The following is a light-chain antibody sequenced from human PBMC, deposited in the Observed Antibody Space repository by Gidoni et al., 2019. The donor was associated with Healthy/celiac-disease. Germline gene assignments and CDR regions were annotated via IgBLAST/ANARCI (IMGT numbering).Light chain of an antibody. Sequence: ALTQPPAVSGDPAKPLTISCTGTRSDVGGYNYVSWYQQHPGKAPKLMIYEVSNRPSGVSDRFSGSKSVNTASLTIAGLQAEDEADYYCSSYTSSSTDVVVGGGTKLTVL. V-gene: IGLV2-14*01. CDR2: EVS. CDR1: RSDVGGYNY. CDR3: SSYTSSSTDVV. J-gene: IGLJ2*01.